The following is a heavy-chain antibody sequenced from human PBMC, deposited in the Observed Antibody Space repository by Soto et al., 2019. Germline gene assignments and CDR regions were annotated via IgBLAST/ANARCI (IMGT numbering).Heavy chain of an antibody. D-gene: IGHD3-22*01. CDR2: IYHSGST. CDR3: ATGHSSGYYSPIDWFDP. J-gene: IGHJ5*02. Sequence: SETLSLTCAVSGGSISSGGYSWSWIRQPPGKGLEWIGYIYHSGSTYYNPSLKSRVTISVDTSKNQFSLKLSSATAADTAVYYCATGHSSGYYSPIDWFDPWGQGTLVTVSS. CDR1: GGSISSGGYS. V-gene: IGHV4-30-2*05.